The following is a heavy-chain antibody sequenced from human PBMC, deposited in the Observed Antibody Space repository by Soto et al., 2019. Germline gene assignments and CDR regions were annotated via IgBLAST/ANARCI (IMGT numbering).Heavy chain of an antibody. Sequence: EVQLLESGGGLVQPGGSLRLSCAASGLTFSSYAMTWVRQAPGKGLEWVSAISGGGDTTYYTDSVKGRFTISRDNSKNTLYLQMNSLRAEDTAVYYCARGAPSIKSLTYWFDPWGQGTLVTVSS. CDR3: ARGAPSIKSLTYWFDP. CDR2: ISGGGDTT. J-gene: IGHJ5*02. CDR1: GLTFSSYA. D-gene: IGHD2-21*01. V-gene: IGHV3-23*01.